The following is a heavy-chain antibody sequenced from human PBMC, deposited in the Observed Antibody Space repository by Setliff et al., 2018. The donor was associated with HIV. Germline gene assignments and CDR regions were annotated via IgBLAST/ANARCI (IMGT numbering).Heavy chain of an antibody. CDR3: ARVPVLPAPRFDY. V-gene: IGHV4-61*02. J-gene: IGHJ4*02. Sequence: SETLSLTCTVSGGSISSGSYYWSWIRQPAGKGLEWIGRINTSGSTNYNPSLKSRVTISVDTSKNQFSLKLSSVTAADTALYFCARVPVLPAPRFDYWGQGTLVTVS. D-gene: IGHD2-2*01. CDR1: GGSISSGSYY. CDR2: INTSGST.